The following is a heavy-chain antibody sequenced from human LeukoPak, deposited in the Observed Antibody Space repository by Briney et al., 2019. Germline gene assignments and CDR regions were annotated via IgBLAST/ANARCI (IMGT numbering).Heavy chain of an antibody. CDR2: IYHSGST. V-gene: IGHV4-31*03. Sequence: SETLSLTCTVSGGSISRGGYYWTWIRQHPGRGLEWIGYIYHSGSTYYNPSLKSRVTLSVDTSRSQFALNLSSVTAADTAVYCCARDSYSGYGSFDHWGQGTLVTVSS. CDR3: ARDSYSGYGSFDH. J-gene: IGHJ4*02. CDR1: GGSISRGGYY. D-gene: IGHD5-12*01.